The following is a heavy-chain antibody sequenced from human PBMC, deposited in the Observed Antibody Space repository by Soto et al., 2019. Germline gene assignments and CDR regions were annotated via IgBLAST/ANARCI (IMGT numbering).Heavy chain of an antibody. Sequence: QVQLVESGGGVVQPGRSLRLSCAASGFTFSSYGMHWVRQAPGKGLEWVAIISYDGSNKYYADSVKGRFTISRDNSKNTLYLQMNSLRAEDTAVYYCAKGVAVAGGIDSWGQGTQVTVSS. V-gene: IGHV3-30*18. D-gene: IGHD6-19*01. CDR3: AKGVAVAGGIDS. CDR2: ISYDGSNK. J-gene: IGHJ4*02. CDR1: GFTFSSYG.